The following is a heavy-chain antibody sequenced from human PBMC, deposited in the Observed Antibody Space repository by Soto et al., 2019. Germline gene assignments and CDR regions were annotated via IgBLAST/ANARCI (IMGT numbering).Heavy chain of an antibody. CDR1: GYIFTRYG. D-gene: IGHD5-18*01. J-gene: IGHJ4*02. Sequence: QVQLVKSGAEVKEPGASVKVSCKASGYIFTRYGISWVRQAPGQGLEWMGWISDYNSNTNYAQKLRGRVTMTTDTCTSTASVELRTLRSHDTAVFYGEREDTAMVDDYWGQGSLVTVS. CDR2: ISDYNSNT. V-gene: IGHV1-18*01. CDR3: EREDTAMVDDY.